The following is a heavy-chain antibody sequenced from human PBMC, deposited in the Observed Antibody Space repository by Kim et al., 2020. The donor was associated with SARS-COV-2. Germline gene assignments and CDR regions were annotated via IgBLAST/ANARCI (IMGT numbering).Heavy chain of an antibody. Sequence: SVKVSCKASGGTFSSYAISWVRQAPGQGLEWMGRIIPILGIANYAQKFQGRVTITADKSTSTAYMELSSLRSEDTAVYYCARGGEGAYCGGDCYSDYWGQGTLVTVSS. D-gene: IGHD2-21*02. CDR3: ARGGEGAYCGGDCYSDY. CDR1: GGTFSSYA. CDR2: IIPILGIA. V-gene: IGHV1-69*04. J-gene: IGHJ4*02.